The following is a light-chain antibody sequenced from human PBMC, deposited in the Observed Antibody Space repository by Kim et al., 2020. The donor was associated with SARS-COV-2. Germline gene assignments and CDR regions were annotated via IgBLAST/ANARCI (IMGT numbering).Light chain of an antibody. CDR1: SSDVGGYDY. CDR3: SSYTGSTPYG. Sequence: QSALTQPASVSASPGQSITISCTGTSSDVGGYDYVSWYQQHPGKAPKLMIYDVSNRPSGVSNRFSGSKSGNTASLTISGFQAEDEADYYCSSYTGSTPYGFGTGTKVTVL. J-gene: IGLJ1*01. V-gene: IGLV2-14*03. CDR2: DVS.